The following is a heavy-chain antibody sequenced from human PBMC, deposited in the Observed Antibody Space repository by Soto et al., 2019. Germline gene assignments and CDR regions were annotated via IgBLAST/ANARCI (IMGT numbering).Heavy chain of an antibody. D-gene: IGHD3-10*01. CDR3: GRGRGFGDAFDI. Sequence: GGSLRLSCVASGFTFDDYAMHWVRQVPGKGLERVSGISWNSGRIAYADSVKGRITISRDNAKTSVYLQMNSLRTEDTALYYCGRGRGFGDAFDIWGQGTMVTVSS. J-gene: IGHJ3*02. CDR1: GFTFDDYA. V-gene: IGHV3-9*01. CDR2: ISWNSGRI.